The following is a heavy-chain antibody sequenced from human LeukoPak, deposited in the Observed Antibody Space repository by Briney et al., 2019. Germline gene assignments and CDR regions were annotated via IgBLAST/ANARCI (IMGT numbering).Heavy chain of an antibody. Sequence: SETLSLTCTVSGGSISSYYWSWIRQPPGKGLEWIGYIYYSGSINYNPSLKSRVTISVDTSKNQSSLQLSSVTAADTAVYSCARGFLEGDYWGQGTLLTVSS. J-gene: IGHJ4*02. CDR2: IYYSGSI. D-gene: IGHD3-3*01. V-gene: IGHV4-59*01. CDR1: GGSISSYY. CDR3: ARGFLEGDY.